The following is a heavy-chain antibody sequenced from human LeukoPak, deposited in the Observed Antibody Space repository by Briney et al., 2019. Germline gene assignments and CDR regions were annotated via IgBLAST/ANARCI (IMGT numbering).Heavy chain of an antibody. CDR2: FYVGGAT. J-gene: IGHJ4*02. D-gene: IGHD5-24*01. V-gene: IGHV3-53*01. Sequence: GGSLRLSCAVSGFSVTNNYMSWVRQAPGKGLEWVSVFYVGGATYYSDSVKGRFTISRDNSENTLYLQMKSLRAEDTAVYYCARGDGYNFFDYWGQGTLVTVSS. CDR3: ARGDGYNFFDY. CDR1: GFSVTNNY.